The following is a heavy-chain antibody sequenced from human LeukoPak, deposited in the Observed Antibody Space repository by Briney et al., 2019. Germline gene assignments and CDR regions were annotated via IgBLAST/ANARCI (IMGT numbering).Heavy chain of an antibody. Sequence: ASVKVSCKASGYTFTGYYMHWVRQAPGQGLEWMGWINPNSGGTNYAQKFQGRVTMTRDTSISTAYMELSRLRSDDTAAYYCARYYYDSSGYSYPYYWGQGTLVTVSS. J-gene: IGHJ4*02. V-gene: IGHV1-2*02. CDR3: ARYYYDSSGYSYPYY. D-gene: IGHD3-22*01. CDR1: GYTFTGYY. CDR2: INPNSGGT.